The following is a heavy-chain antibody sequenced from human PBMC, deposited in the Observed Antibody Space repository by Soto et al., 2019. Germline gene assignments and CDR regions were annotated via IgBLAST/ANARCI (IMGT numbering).Heavy chain of an antibody. CDR2: ISSSSSTI. CDR3: ARTDYYGSGSFGGDYMDV. CDR1: GFTFSSYS. J-gene: IGHJ6*03. V-gene: IGHV3-48*01. D-gene: IGHD3-10*01. Sequence: GGSLRLSCAASGFTFSSYSMNWVRQAPGKGLEWVSYISSSSSTIYYADSVKGRFTISRDNAKNSLYLQMNSLRAEDTAVYYCARTDYYGSGSFGGDYMDVWGKGTTVTVSS.